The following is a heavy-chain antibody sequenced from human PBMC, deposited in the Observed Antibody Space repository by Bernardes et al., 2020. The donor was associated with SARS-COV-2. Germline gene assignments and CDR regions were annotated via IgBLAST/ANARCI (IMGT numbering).Heavy chain of an antibody. V-gene: IGHV1-2*02. CDR3: ARTFYYDRGGDSVFDQ. Sequence: SVKVSCKASGYTFSDYYIHWLRQAPGQGFEWMGWISPKSGATNYAQKFQGRVTMTRDTAISTEYMQLSRLTSDDTAVYYCARTFYYDRGGDSVFDQWGQGTLVSVSS. CDR1: GYTFSDYY. J-gene: IGHJ4*02. CDR2: ISPKSGAT. D-gene: IGHD2-21*01.